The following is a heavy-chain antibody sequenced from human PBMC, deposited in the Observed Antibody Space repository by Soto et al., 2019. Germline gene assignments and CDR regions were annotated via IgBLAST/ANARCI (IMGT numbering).Heavy chain of an antibody. Sequence: QVQLQESGPGLVKPSQTLSLTCTVSGGSISSGGYYWSWIRQHPGKGLEWIGYIYYSGSTYYNPSLKSRVTISVDTSKNQFSLKLSSVTAADTAVYYCARGTGGMGFGYYGMDVWGQGTTVTVSS. D-gene: IGHD2-8*02. J-gene: IGHJ6*02. CDR3: ARGTGGMGFGYYGMDV. CDR1: GGSISSGGYY. CDR2: IYYSGST. V-gene: IGHV4-31*03.